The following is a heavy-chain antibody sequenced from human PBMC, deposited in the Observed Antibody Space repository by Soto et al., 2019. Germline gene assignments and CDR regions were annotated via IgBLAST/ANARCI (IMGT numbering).Heavy chain of an antibody. Sequence: ALVKVSCKASCYTNTSYAGHWVRQAPGQRLEWMGWINAGNGNTKYSQKFQGRVTITRDTSASTAYMELSSLRSEDTAVYYCARAVAVPADFDYWGQGTLVTVSS. CDR3: ARAVAVPADFDY. J-gene: IGHJ4*02. CDR2: INAGNGNT. V-gene: IGHV1-3*01. CDR1: CYTNTSYA. D-gene: IGHD6-19*01.